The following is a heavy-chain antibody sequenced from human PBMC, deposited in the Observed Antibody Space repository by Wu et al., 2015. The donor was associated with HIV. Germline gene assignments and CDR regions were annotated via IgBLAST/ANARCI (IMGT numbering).Heavy chain of an antibody. V-gene: IGHV1-2*02. CDR3: ASSYYYDSSGYYSGAFDI. D-gene: IGHD3-22*01. CDR2: INPNSGGT. CDR1: TGYY. Sequence: TGYYMHWVRQAPGQGLEWMGWINPNSGGTNYAQKFQGRVTMTRDTSISTAYMELSRLRSDDTAVYYCASSYYYDSSGYYSGAFDIWGQGTMVTVSS. J-gene: IGHJ3*02.